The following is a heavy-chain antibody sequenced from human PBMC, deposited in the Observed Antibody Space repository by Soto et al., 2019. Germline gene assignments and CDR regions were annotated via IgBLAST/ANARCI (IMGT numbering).Heavy chain of an antibody. V-gene: IGHV2-5*02. J-gene: IGHJ4*02. D-gene: IGHD2-15*01. CDR1: GFSLSTSGVG. CDR3: AHRPSYCSGGSCYSGFDY. Sequence: QITLKASGPTLVNPTQTLTLTCTFSGFSLSTSGVGVGWIRQPPGKALEWLALIYWDDDKRYSPSLKSRLTITKDTSQNQVVLTMTNMDPVDTATYYCAHRPSYCSGGSCYSGFDYWGQGTLVTVSS. CDR2: IYWDDDK.